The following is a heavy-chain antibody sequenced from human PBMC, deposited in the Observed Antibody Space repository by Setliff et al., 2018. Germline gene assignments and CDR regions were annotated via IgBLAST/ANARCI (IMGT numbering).Heavy chain of an antibody. Sequence: SETLSLTCTVSGGSISSGVYYWAWIRQPPGKGLEWIGRIYYRGDTYYNASLKSRLTLSVDTSKNQVSLNLRSETAADTAVYYCARASVVHAIAVGYWGQGTLVTVSS. D-gene: IGHD2-15*01. CDR1: GGSISSGVYY. CDR3: ARASVVHAIAVGY. J-gene: IGHJ4*02. CDR2: IYYRGDT. V-gene: IGHV4-39*01.